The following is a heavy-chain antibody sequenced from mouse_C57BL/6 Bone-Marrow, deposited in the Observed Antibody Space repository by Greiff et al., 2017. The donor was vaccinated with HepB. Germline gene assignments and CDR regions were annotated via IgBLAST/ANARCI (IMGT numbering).Heavy chain of an antibody. CDR3: ARCGWLLQGGLTY. CDR2: IYPGSGNT. Sequence: VQLQQSGAELVRPGASVKLSCKASGYTFTDYYINWVKQRPGQGLEWIARIYPGSGNTYYNEKFKGKATLTAEKSSSTAYMQLSSLTSEDSAVYFCARCGWLLQGGLTYWGQGTLVTVSA. V-gene: IGHV1-76*01. J-gene: IGHJ3*01. D-gene: IGHD2-3*01. CDR1: GYTFTDYY.